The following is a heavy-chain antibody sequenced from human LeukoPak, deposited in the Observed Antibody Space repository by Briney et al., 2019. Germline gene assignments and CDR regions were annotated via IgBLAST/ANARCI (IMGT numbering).Heavy chain of an antibody. D-gene: IGHD6-6*01. Sequence: GGSLRLSCAASGFTFTGYSMNWVRQAPGKGLEWVSYISSSSSTIYSADSVKGRFTISRDNAKNSLYLQMNSLRDEDTALYYCARLTGYSSSSGYYYGMDLWGQGTTVTVSS. CDR1: GFTFTGYS. CDR2: ISSSSSTI. CDR3: ARLTGYSSSSGYYYGMDL. V-gene: IGHV3-48*02. J-gene: IGHJ6*02.